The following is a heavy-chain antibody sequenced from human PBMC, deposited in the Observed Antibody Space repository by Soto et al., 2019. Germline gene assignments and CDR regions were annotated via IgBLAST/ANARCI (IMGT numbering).Heavy chain of an antibody. Sequence: GGSLRLSCAASGFTFSSYAMHWVRQAPGKGLEWVAVISYDGSNKYYADSVKGRFTISRDNSKNTLYLQMNSLRAEDTAVYYCARDLWFYDLWSGSVFDYWGQGTLVTVSS. J-gene: IGHJ4*02. D-gene: IGHD3-3*01. CDR3: ARDLWFYDLWSGSVFDY. CDR1: GFTFSSYA. CDR2: ISYDGSNK. V-gene: IGHV3-30-3*01.